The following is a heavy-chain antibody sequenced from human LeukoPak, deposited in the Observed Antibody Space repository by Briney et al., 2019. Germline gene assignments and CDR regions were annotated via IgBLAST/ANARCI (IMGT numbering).Heavy chain of an antibody. D-gene: IGHD3-3*01. Sequence: SETLSLTCTVSGGSISSGSYYWSWIRQPAGKGLEWIGRIYTSGSTNYNPSLKSRVTISVDTSKNQFSLKLSSVTAADTAVYYCARGLNYDFWSGYYNWFDPWGQGTLVTVSS. CDR2: IYTSGST. V-gene: IGHV4-61*02. CDR3: ARGLNYDFWSGYYNWFDP. CDR1: GGSISSGSYY. J-gene: IGHJ5*02.